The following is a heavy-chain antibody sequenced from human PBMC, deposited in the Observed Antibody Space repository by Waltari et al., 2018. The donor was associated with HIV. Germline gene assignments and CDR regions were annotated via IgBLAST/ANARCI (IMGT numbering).Heavy chain of an antibody. Sequence: QVHLLESGGGVVQPGRSLRLSCAASGYIFTDYALPWVRQAPGKGLEWVAFIAYDGSRQQYADSVRGRFTISRDDFKNTLYLQMNSLRPGDTAVYYCARESKYSHKYYPFEYWGQGTLVSVSS. J-gene: IGHJ4*02. D-gene: IGHD5-12*01. CDR3: ARESKYSHKYYPFEY. CDR1: GYIFTDYA. V-gene: IGHV3-30-3*01. CDR2: IAYDGSRQ.